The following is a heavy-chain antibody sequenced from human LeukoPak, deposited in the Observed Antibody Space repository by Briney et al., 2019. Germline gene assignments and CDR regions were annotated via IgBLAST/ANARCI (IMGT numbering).Heavy chain of an antibody. V-gene: IGHV3-7*01. CDR1: GFTFSSFW. CDR3: ASGGLYCSGTSCYKEADY. J-gene: IGHJ4*02. D-gene: IGHD2-2*02. CDR2: IMHDGSDK. Sequence: GGSLRLSCAASGFTFSSFWMTWIRQAPGKGLEWVANIMHDGSDKYYVDSVKGRYAISRDNAKNSLYLQMNSLRVEDTAVYYCASGGLYCSGTSCYKEADYWGQGTLVTVSS.